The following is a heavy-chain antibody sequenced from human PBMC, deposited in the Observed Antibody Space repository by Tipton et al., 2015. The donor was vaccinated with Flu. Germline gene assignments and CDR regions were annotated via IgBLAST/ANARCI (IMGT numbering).Heavy chain of an antibody. CDR1: GGSISGHY. Sequence: TLSLTCSVSGGSISGHYWNWIRQPPGKGLEWIGYIYFSGSTEYNPSLRSRVTISLDTSKKHFSLNLSSVIAADTAMYYCARGSYGELLYFDYWGQGTLGTVSS. J-gene: IGHJ4*02. V-gene: IGHV4-59*11. CDR3: ARGSYGELLYFDY. CDR2: IYFSGST. D-gene: IGHD1-26*01.